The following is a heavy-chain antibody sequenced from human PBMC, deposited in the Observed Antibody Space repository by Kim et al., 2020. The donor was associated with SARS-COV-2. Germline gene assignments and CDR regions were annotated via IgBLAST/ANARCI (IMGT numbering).Heavy chain of an antibody. Sequence: SETLSLTCAVYGGSFSGYYWSWIRQPPGKGLEWIGEINHSGSTNYNPSLKSRVTISVDTSKNQFSLKLSSVTAADTAVYYCARGGIVVVPAAGAFDIWGQGTMVTVSS. D-gene: IGHD2-2*01. V-gene: IGHV4-34*01. CDR3: ARGGIVVVPAAGAFDI. J-gene: IGHJ3*02. CDR2: INHSGST. CDR1: GGSFSGYY.